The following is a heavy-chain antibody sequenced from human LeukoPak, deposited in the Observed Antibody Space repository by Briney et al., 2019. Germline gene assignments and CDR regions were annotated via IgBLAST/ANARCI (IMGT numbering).Heavy chain of an antibody. CDR2: INPKNGGT. CDR1: RNIFTGYF. V-gene: IGHV1-2*02. J-gene: IGHJ6*03. Sequence: VASVKVSCKASRNIFTGYFIHWVRQAPGQGLEWMGCINPKNGGTNPAEKFQGRVTMTRDTSLSTAFMELTGLTSDDTAVYYCARPLGSSWHLYYMDVWGKGTTVTVSS. D-gene: IGHD6-13*01. CDR3: ARPLGSSWHLYYMDV.